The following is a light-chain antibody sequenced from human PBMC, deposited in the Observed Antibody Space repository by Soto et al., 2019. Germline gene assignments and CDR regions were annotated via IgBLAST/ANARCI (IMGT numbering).Light chain of an antibody. CDR1: KSVSSSY. Sequence: EIVLTQSPGTLSLSPGERATLSCRASKSVSSSYSAWYQQKPGQPHRLLIYGASSRATGIPDRFSGSGSGTDFTLTISRLEPEDFAVYYCQQYGSSPPSTFGQGTKVDIK. CDR3: QQYGSSPPST. CDR2: GAS. V-gene: IGKV3-20*01. J-gene: IGKJ1*01.